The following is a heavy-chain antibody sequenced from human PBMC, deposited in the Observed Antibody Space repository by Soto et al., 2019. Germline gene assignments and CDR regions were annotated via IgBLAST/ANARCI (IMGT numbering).Heavy chain of an antibody. D-gene: IGHD6-13*01. J-gene: IGHJ5*02. CDR1: GGSISSDY. V-gene: IGHV4-4*07. CDR3: AREPTTAGTVNWFEP. Sequence: VQLQESGPGLVKPSETLSLICTVSGGSISSDYLSWIRQPAGKGLEWIGRVYTSGYSNSNPSLKSRVTMSVDTSKKQFSLNLSSVTAADTAVKYWAREPTTAGTVNWFEPWGQGTRVTVSS. CDR2: VYTSGYS.